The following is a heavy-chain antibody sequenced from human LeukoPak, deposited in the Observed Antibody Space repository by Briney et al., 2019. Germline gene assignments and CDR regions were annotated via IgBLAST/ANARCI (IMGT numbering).Heavy chain of an antibody. J-gene: IGHJ6*04. CDR1: GGSISRYY. V-gene: IGHV4-59*01. CDR2: IYTSGST. Sequence: AETLSLTCTVSGGSISRYYGSWLRQPPGKGLEWIGYIYTSGSTSYNPSLKSRVTISADTSKNQFSLKLSSVTAADTAVYYCARDGRTWVVWGKGTTVTVSS. D-gene: IGHD2-15*01. CDR3: ARDGRTWVV.